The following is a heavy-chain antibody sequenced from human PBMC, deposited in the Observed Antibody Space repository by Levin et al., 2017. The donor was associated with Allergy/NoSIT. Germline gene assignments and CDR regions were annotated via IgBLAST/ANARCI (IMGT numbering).Heavy chain of an antibody. CDR3: ARTPSITARPFDY. J-gene: IGHJ4*02. Sequence: SETLSLTCAVYGGSFSGYYWSWIRQPPGKGLEWIGEINQSGSINYNPSLKSRVTMSVDTSKNQFSLKLISVTAADTAVYYCARTPSITARPFDYWGQGTLVTVSS. D-gene: IGHD6-6*01. V-gene: IGHV4-34*01. CDR1: GGSFSGYY. CDR2: INQSGSI.